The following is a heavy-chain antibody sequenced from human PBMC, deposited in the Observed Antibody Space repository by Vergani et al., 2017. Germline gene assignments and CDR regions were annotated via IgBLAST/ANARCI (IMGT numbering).Heavy chain of an antibody. CDR3: ARGPMVRGAPYYFDY. J-gene: IGHJ4*02. CDR2: ISSSSSTI. D-gene: IGHD3-10*01. V-gene: IGHV3-48*04. CDR1: GFTFSSYS. Sequence: EVQLLESGGGLVQPGGSLRLSCAASGFTFSSYSMNWVRQAPGKGLEWVSYISSSSSTIYYADSVKGRFTISRDNAKNSLYLQMNSLRAEDTAVYYCARGPMVRGAPYYFDYWGQGTLVTVSS.